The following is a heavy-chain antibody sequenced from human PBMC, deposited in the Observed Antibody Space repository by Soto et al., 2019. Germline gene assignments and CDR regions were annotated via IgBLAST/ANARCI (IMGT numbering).Heavy chain of an antibody. CDR3: ASDSSGYYYVSGVDV. CDR1: GYTFTSYD. CDR2: MNPNSGNT. D-gene: IGHD3-22*01. Sequence: ASVKVSCKASGYTFTSYDINWVRQATGQGLEWMGWMNPNSGNTGYAQKFQGRVTMTRNTSISTAYMELSSLRSEDTAVYYCASDSSGYYYVSGVDVWGQGTTVTVSS. V-gene: IGHV1-8*01. J-gene: IGHJ6*02.